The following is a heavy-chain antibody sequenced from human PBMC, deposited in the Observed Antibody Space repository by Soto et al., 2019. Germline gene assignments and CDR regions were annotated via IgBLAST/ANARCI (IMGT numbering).Heavy chain of an antibody. CDR2: IRSKAYGGTT. V-gene: IGHV3-49*03. Sequence: PGGSLRLSCTACGFTFGGYAMSWFRQAPGKGLQWVGFIRSKAYGGTTEFAASVRGRFTISRDDSRSIAYLQMNSLKSEDTAVYYCSRGMYSLYEKSPLFFDYWGRGTLVTVSS. CDR3: SRGMYSLYEKSPLFFDY. J-gene: IGHJ4*02. CDR1: GFTFGGYA. D-gene: IGHD1-26*01.